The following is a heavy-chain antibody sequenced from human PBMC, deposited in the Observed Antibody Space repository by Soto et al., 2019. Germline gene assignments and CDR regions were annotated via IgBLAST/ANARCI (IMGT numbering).Heavy chain of an antibody. CDR1: GGSISSSSYY. D-gene: IGHD3-9*01. CDR3: ARQFSYYDILTGYYRPDYFDY. V-gene: IGHV4-39*01. CDR2: IYYSGST. Sequence: SETLSLTCTVSGGSISSSSYYWGWIRQPPGKGLEWIGSIYYSGSTYYNPSLKSRVTISVDTSKNQFSLKLSSVTAADTAVYYCARQFSYYDILTGYYRPDYFDYWGQGTLVTVSS. J-gene: IGHJ4*02.